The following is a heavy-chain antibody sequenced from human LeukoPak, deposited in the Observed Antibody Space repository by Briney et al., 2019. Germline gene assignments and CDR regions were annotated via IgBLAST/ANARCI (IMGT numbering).Heavy chain of an antibody. J-gene: IGHJ4*02. CDR2: INPNSGGT. V-gene: IGHV1-2*02. D-gene: IGHD5-24*01. CDR1: GYIFINYY. Sequence: ASVKVSCKASGYIFINYYMHWVRQAPGQGPEWMGWINPNSGGTSSAQKFQGRVTMTRDTSISTAYMALSRLRSDDTAVYYCARDRGDSYNAYHFDHWGQGTLVTVSS. CDR3: ARDRGDSYNAYHFDH.